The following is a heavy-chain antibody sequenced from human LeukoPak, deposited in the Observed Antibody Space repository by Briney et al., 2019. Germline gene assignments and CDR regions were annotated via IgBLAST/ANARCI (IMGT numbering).Heavy chain of an antibody. J-gene: IGHJ6*03. V-gene: IGHV4-34*01. CDR3: ARGRKGSRTMIVVVITKSPYYYYMEV. D-gene: IGHD3-22*01. CDR2: INHSGST. CDR1: GGSFSGYY. Sequence: SETLSLTCAVYGGSFSGYYWSWIRQPPGKGLEWIGEINHSGSTNYNPSLKSRVTISVDTSKNQFSLKLSSVTAADTAVYYCARGRKGSRTMIVVVITKSPYYYYMEVWGKGTTVTVSS.